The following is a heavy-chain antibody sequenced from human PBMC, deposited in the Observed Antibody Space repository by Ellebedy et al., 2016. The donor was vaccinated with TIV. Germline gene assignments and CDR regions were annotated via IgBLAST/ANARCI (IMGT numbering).Heavy chain of an antibody. Sequence: PGGSLRLSCAASGFTFSTYAMTWVRQAPGKGLEWVSAISADGRGTYYADSVRGRFTISRDPSKNTVYLQMNSLRDEDTAVYYCARELRLRYFDYDYWGQGTLVTVSS. D-gene: IGHD3-9*01. CDR1: GFTFSTYA. CDR3: ARELRLRYFDYDY. J-gene: IGHJ4*02. CDR2: ISADGRGT. V-gene: IGHV3-23*01.